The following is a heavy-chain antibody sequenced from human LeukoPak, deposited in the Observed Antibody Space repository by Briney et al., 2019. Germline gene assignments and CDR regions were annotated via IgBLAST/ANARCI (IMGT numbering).Heavy chain of an antibody. D-gene: IGHD5-18*01. J-gene: IGHJ2*01. CDR1: GGTFGIYV. V-gene: IGHV1-69*13. CDR2: IIPIFGTA. Sequence: GASVKVSCKASGGTFGIYVISWVRQAPGQGLEWMGGIIPIFGTAHYAQKFQGRLTITADESTSTVYMEMSSLRSEDTAMYYCAKEGDTALVTGYFDLWGRGTLVTVSS. CDR3: AKEGDTALVTGYFDL.